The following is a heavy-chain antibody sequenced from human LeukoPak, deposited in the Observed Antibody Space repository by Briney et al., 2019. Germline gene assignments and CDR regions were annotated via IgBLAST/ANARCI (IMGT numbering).Heavy chain of an antibody. Sequence: GGSLRLSCAASGFTFSSYSMNWVRQAPGKGLEWVSYISSSSSTIYYADAVKGRFTISRDNSKNTLYLQMNSLRAEDTAVYYCAKDLYDSSGYYTDYWGQGTLVTVSS. J-gene: IGHJ4*02. D-gene: IGHD3-22*01. CDR2: ISSSSSTI. V-gene: IGHV3-48*01. CDR1: GFTFSSYS. CDR3: AKDLYDSSGYYTDY.